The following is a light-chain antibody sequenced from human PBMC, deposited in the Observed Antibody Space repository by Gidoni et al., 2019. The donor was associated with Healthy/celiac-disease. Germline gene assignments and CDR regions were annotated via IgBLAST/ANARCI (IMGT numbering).Light chain of an antibody. CDR3: QQSYSTTLG. V-gene: IGKV1-39*01. CDR1: QSISSY. J-gene: IGKJ4*01. Sequence: DIQMTQSPSSLSASVGDRVTITCRASQSISSYLNWYQQKPGKAPKLLIYAASSLQSGVPSRFSGSGSGTDFTITISSLQPEDFATYYCQQSYSTTLGFGGGTKVEIK. CDR2: AAS.